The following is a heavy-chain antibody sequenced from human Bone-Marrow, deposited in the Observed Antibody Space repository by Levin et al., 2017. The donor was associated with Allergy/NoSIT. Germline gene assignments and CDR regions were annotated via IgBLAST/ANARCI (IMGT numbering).Heavy chain of an antibody. D-gene: IGHD2-21*01. CDR2: FDPEDGET. J-gene: IGHJ4*02. V-gene: IGHV1-24*01. CDR1: GYTLTDLS. CDR3: ATVKHTAYDY. Sequence: ASVKVSCKVSGYTLTDLSMHWVRQAPGKGLEWMGGFDPEDGETTYAQKFRGRVTMTEDTSTDTAYMELSSLRSEDTAVYYCATVKHTAYDYWGQGTLVTVSS.